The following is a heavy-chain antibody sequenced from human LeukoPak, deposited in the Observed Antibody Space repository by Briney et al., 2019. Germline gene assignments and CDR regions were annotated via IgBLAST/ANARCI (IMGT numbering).Heavy chain of an antibody. CDR3: VRLNQVYDFRSGYYFNGFDP. CDR2: IYYSGST. D-gene: IGHD3-3*01. J-gene: IGHJ5*02. Sequence: PSQTLSLTCTVSGGSISSGGYYWSWIRQHPGKGLEWIGYIYYSGSTYYNPSLKSRVTISVDTSKNHFSLKLNSATAADTAVYYCVRLNQVYDFRSGYYFNGFDPWDQGTLVTVSS. CDR1: GGSISSGGYY. V-gene: IGHV4-31*03.